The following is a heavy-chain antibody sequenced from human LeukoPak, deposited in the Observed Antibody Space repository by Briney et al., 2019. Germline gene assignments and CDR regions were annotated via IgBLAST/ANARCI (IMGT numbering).Heavy chain of an antibody. CDR2: ISDNSGNT. D-gene: IGHD3-22*01. CDR1: GFTFSSFA. V-gene: IGHV3-23*01. Sequence: PGGSLRLSCAASGFTFSSFAMSWVRQAPGQGLEWVSAISDNSGNTYYADSVKGRFTISRDNSENTLYLQMNSLRAEDTAVYYCARDRSPPGDSSGWTDYWGQGTLVTVSS. J-gene: IGHJ4*02. CDR3: ARDRSPPGDSSGWTDY.